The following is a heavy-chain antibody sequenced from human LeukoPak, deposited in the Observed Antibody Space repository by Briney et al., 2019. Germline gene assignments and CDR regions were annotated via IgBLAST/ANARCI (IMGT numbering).Heavy chain of an antibody. J-gene: IGHJ6*02. V-gene: IGHV3-21*01. CDR1: GFIFSTYS. CDR2: ISSTSSYI. Sequence: GGSLRLSCAASGFIFSTYSMNWVRQAPGKGLEWVSSISSTSSYIYFADSVKGRFTISRDNGKDVVSLQMNSLRAEDTAVYYCARGVYWQQEHYGMDVWGQGTTVTVSS. D-gene: IGHD6-13*01. CDR3: ARGVYWQQEHYGMDV.